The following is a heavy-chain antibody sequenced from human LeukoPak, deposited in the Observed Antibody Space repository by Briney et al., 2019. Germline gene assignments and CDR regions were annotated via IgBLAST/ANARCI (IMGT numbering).Heavy chain of an antibody. CDR3: ARTTITMVRGVDTDYFDY. D-gene: IGHD3-10*01. Sequence: SETLSLTCTVSGGSISSGGYYWSWIRQHPGTGLEWIGYIYYTGSTYYNPSLKSRVTISVDTSKNQFSLMLSSVTAADTAVYYCARTTITMVRGVDTDYFDYWGQGTLVTVSS. CDR2: IYYTGST. V-gene: IGHV4-31*03. CDR1: GGSISSGGYY. J-gene: IGHJ4*02.